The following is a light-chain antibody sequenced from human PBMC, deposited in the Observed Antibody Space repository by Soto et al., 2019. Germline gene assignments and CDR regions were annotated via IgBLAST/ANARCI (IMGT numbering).Light chain of an antibody. V-gene: IGKV1-33*01. J-gene: IGKJ4*01. CDR2: EAS. CDR3: QHYYNFPVT. Sequence: DIQMTQSLSSLSASVGDRVTITCQASQDISNYLNWYRQRAGKAPQLLIYEASNLQTEVSTRFRGTEYGTDFSFTISSLQPEDLATYYCQHYYNFPVTFGGGTKVKIK. CDR1: QDISNY.